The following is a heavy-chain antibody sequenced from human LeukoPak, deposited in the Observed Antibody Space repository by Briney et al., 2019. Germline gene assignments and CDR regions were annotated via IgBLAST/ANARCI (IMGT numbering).Heavy chain of an antibody. CDR1: GFTFSSYD. J-gene: IGHJ3*02. D-gene: IGHD3-22*01. Sequence: GSLRLSCAASGFTFSSYDMHWVRQATGKGLEWVSAIGTAGDTYYPGSVKGRFTISRENAKNSLYLQVNSLRAGDTAVYYCARASHYYDSSGPGDAFDIWGQGTMVTVSS. CDR2: IGTAGDT. V-gene: IGHV3-13*01. CDR3: ARASHYYDSSGPGDAFDI.